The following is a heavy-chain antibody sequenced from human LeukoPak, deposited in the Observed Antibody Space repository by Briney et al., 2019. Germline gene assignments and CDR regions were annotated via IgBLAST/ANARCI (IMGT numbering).Heavy chain of an antibody. J-gene: IGHJ4*02. V-gene: IGHV3-23*01. CDR2: ISGSGGST. CDR1: GFTFSSYA. CDR3: AKGSARRWFWYFDY. D-gene: IGHD4-23*01. Sequence: GGSLRLSCAASGFTFSSYAMSWVRQAPEKGLEWVSTISGSGGSTDYADSVKGRFTISRDNSKNTLYLQMNSLRAEDTAVYYCAKGSARRWFWYFDYWGQGTLVTVSS.